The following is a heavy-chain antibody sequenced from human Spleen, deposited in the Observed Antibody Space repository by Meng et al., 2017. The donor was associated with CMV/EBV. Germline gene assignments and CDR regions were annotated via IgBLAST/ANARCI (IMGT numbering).Heavy chain of an antibody. CDR3: AKYYATKTGCFDH. J-gene: IGHJ4*02. V-gene: IGHV3-74*03. D-gene: IGHD4/OR15-4a*01. Sequence: GESLKISCAASGFTFSSYSMNWVRQAPGEGLVWVSGISSAGDNIKYADFVKGRFTLSRDNAQNTLYLQMNSLRAEDTAVYYCAKYYATKTGCFDHWGQGTLVTVSS. CDR1: GFTFSSYS. CDR2: ISSAGDNI.